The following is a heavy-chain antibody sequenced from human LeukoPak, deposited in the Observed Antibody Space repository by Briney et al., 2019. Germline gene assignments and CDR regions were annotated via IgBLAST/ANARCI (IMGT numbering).Heavy chain of an antibody. V-gene: IGHV1-69*04. Sequence: SVKVSCKASGGTFSSYAISWVRQALGQGLEWMGRIIPILGIANYAQKFQGRVTITADKSTSTAYMELSSLRSEDTAVYYCAREGGSYYEDRGDWGQGTLVTVSS. CDR1: GGTFSSYA. J-gene: IGHJ4*02. CDR3: AREGGSYYEDRGD. CDR2: IIPILGIA. D-gene: IGHD1-26*01.